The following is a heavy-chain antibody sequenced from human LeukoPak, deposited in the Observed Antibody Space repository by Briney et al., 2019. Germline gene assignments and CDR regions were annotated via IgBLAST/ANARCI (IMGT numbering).Heavy chain of an antibody. CDR2: ISGSGGST. J-gene: IGHJ4*02. V-gene: IGHV3-23*01. D-gene: IGHD3-22*01. CDR3: AKDDYYDSSGYPTH. Sequence: GGSLRLSCAASGFTFSSYAMSWVRQAPGKGLEWVSAISGSGGSTYYADSVKGRFTISRDNSKNTLYLQMNSLRAEDTAVYYCAKDDYYDSSGYPTHWGQGTLVTVSS. CDR1: GFTFSSYA.